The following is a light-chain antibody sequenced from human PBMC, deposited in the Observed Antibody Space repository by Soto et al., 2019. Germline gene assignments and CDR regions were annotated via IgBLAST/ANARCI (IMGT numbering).Light chain of an antibody. Sequence: EIVMTQSPATLSVSPGDSATLSCRASQSVTSNLAWYQHKPGQAPRLLIYSSSTRAAGIPARFGGSGSGTEFTFSISRLEPEDFAVYYCQQYGSSLTFGQGTRLEV. CDR3: QQYGSSLT. CDR1: QSVTSN. J-gene: IGKJ5*01. CDR2: SSS. V-gene: IGKV3-15*01.